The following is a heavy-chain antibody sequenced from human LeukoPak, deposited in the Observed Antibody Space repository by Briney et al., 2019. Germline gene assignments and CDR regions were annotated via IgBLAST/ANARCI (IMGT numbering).Heavy chain of an antibody. CDR3: ARMTPRSSGWYVVLGGMDV. J-gene: IGHJ6*02. D-gene: IGHD6-19*01. Sequence: ASVKVSCKVSGYTLTELSMHWVRQAPGKGLEWMGGFDPEDGETIYAQKFQGRVTMTEDTSTDTAYMELSSLRSEDTAVYYCARMTPRSSGWYVVLGGMDVWGQGTTVTVSS. CDR2: FDPEDGET. CDR1: GYTLTELS. V-gene: IGHV1-24*01.